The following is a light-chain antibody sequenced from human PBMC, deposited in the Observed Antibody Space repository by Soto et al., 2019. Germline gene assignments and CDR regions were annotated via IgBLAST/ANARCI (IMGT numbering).Light chain of an antibody. CDR1: SSDVGGYNY. V-gene: IGLV2-14*01. CDR3: SSYSPSSQRV. CDR2: DVN. J-gene: IGLJ1*01. Sequence: QSALTQPASVSGSPGQSITISCTGTSSDVGGYNYVSWYQQHPGIAPNLIIYDVNSRPSGVSNRFSGSKSGNTASLTISGLQAEDEADYYCSSYSPSSQRVFGTGTKLTVL.